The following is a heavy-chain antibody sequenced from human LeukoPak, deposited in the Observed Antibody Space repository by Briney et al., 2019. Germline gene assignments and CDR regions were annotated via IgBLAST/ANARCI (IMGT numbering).Heavy chain of an antibody. V-gene: IGHV3-23*01. J-gene: IGHJ6*04. CDR2: ISFSGDTT. Sequence: GGSLRLSCAASEFTFSTYGMTWVRQAPGKGLEWVSSISFSGDTTYYADSVKGRFTVSRDNSKNTLYLQMNSLRAEDTAVYYCAELGITMIGGVWGKGTTVTISS. CDR3: AELGITMIGGV. CDR1: EFTFSTYG. D-gene: IGHD3-10*02.